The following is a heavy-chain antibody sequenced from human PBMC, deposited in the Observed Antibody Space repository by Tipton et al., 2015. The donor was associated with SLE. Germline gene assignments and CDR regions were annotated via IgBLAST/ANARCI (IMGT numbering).Heavy chain of an antibody. CDR1: GGSISNYY. CDR2: IHHSGST. CDR3: ARSVDILTAYWFDP. J-gene: IGHJ5*02. Sequence: TLSLTCTVSGGSISNYYWSWIRQPPGKGLEWIGEIHHSGSTNYNPSLKSRLTILLDTSKTQFFLRLTPMTAADTAVYYCARSVDILTAYWFDPWGQGTLVTVSS. D-gene: IGHD3-9*01. V-gene: IGHV4-34*01.